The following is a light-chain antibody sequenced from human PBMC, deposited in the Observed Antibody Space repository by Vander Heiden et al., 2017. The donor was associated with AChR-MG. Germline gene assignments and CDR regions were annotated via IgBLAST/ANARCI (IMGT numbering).Light chain of an antibody. CDR2: GAS. CDR3: HQYGSAPRT. V-gene: IGKV3-20*01. CDR1: RIISSYY. Sequence: IVLTRSPGTLSLSPGETVPLACRDSRIISSYYLAWYPHRPGQAPTLLIYGASIRATGIPARFSGSGSWTDFTLTISRLESEDFAVYYWHQYGSAPRTFGQGTRVEI. J-gene: IGKJ1*01.